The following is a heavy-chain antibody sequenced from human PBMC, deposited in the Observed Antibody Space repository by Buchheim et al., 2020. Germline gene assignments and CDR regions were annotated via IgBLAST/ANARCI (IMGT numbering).Heavy chain of an antibody. V-gene: IGHV1-2*04. CDR1: GYTFTGYY. CDR2: INPHSGVT. Sequence: QVQLVQSGAEVKNPGASVKVSCKASGYTFTGYYLHWVRQAPGQGLEWMGWINPHSGVTNYALKFQDWVTMTRDTSISTAYMELSRLRSDDTAVYYCARNAYYGSGSYYSSHYYYYYGMDVWGQGT. CDR3: ARNAYYGSGSYYSSHYYYYYGMDV. D-gene: IGHD3-10*01. J-gene: IGHJ6*02.